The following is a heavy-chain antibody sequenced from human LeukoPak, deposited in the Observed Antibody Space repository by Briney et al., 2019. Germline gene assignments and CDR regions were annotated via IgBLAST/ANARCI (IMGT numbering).Heavy chain of an antibody. Sequence: GGPLRLSCAASGFSFSVFWMHWVRQAPGKGPVWVSRVNSDGSATNYADSVKGRFTISRDNAKNTLYLQMNSLRDEDTAVYYCVRASSTIVVATNLDYWGQGTLVTVSS. CDR1: GFSFSVFW. CDR2: VNSDGSAT. CDR3: VRASSTIVVATNLDY. D-gene: IGHD3-22*01. V-gene: IGHV3-74*01. J-gene: IGHJ4*02.